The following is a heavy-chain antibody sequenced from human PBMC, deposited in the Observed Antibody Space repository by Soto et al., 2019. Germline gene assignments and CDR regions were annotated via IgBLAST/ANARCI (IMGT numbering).Heavy chain of an antibody. V-gene: IGHV4-59*12. J-gene: IGHJ5*02. CDR3: ARTYSSGWRNWFDP. Sequence: TSETLSLTCTVSGGSISSYYWSWIRQPPGKGLEWIGYIYYSGSTNYDPSLKSRVTISVDTSKNQFSLQLNSVTPEDTAVYYCARTYSSGWRNWFDPWGQGTQVTVSS. CDR2: IYYSGST. CDR1: GGSISSYY. D-gene: IGHD6-19*01.